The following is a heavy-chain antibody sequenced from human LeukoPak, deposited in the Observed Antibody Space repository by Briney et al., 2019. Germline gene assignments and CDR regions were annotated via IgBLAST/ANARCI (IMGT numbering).Heavy chain of an antibody. CDR1: GGSISSYY. CDR2: IYYSGTT. V-gene: IGHV4-59*01. J-gene: IGHJ4*02. Sequence: SETLSLTCTVSGGSISSYYWSWIRQPPGKGLEWIGYIYYSGTTNYNPSLKSRVTISVDTSKNQFSLKLSSVTAADTAIYYCARGVYIAAAQYGYWGQGTLVTVSS. D-gene: IGHD6-13*01. CDR3: ARGVYIAAAQYGY.